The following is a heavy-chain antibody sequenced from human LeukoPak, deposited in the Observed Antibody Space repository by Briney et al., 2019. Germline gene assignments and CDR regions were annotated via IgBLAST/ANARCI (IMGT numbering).Heavy chain of an antibody. D-gene: IGHD1-26*01. CDR1: GVSISSGGYS. V-gene: IGHV4-30-2*01. J-gene: IGHJ6*04. CDR3: ARGESGMDV. CDR2: IYHSGST. Sequence: SETLSLTCAVSGVSISSGGYSWSWLRQPPGKGLEWIVYIYHSGSTYYNPSLKSRVTISVDRSKNQFSLKLSSVTAADTAVYYCARGESGMDVWGKGTTVTVSS.